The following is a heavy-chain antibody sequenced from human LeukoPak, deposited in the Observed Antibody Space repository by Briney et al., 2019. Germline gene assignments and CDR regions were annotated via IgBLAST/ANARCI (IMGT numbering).Heavy chain of an antibody. CDR2: INPNSGGT. J-gene: IGHJ4*02. CDR1: GYTFTSYG. Sequence: GASVKVSCKASGYTFTSYGISWVRQAPGQGLEWMGWINPNSGGTNYAQKFQGRVTLTRDTSIRTAYMELSRLRSDDTAVYYCARGGSATRFEEGDFDYWGQGTLVTVSS. V-gene: IGHV1-2*02. CDR3: ARGGSATRFEEGDFDY. D-gene: IGHD2-2*01.